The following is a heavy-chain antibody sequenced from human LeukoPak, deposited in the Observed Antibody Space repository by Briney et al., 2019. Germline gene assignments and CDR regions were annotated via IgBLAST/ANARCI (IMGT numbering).Heavy chain of an antibody. D-gene: IGHD7-27*01. CDR1: GYTFSKYG. V-gene: IGHV1-18*01. CDR2: ISGHNGNT. Sequence: GASVKVSCKASGYTFSKYGISWVRQAPGHGLEWMGWISGHNGNTNYAQKFQGRATMTTDASTSTAYMELRSLRFDDTALYFCARDFAWGSGGAPIDDNWLDPWGQGALVTVSS. J-gene: IGHJ5*02. CDR3: ARDFAWGSGGAPIDDNWLDP.